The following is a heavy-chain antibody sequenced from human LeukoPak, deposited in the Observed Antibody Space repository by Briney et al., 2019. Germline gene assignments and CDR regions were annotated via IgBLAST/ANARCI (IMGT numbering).Heavy chain of an antibody. D-gene: IGHD3-10*01. J-gene: IGHJ5*02. CDR2: ISSSSYI. CDR1: GFTFSSYS. V-gene: IGHV3-21*01. Sequence: WGSLRLFCAASGFTFSSYSMNWVRQAPGKGLEWVSSISSSSYIYYADSVKGRFTISRDNAKNSLYLQMNSVRAADTSVYYCARDHGGSGPNCIDAWGQGTLVTVSS. CDR3: ARDHGGSGPNCIDA.